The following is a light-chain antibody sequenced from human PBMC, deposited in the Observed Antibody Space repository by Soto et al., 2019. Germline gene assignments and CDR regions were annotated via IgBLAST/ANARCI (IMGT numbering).Light chain of an antibody. CDR1: TSDVGGYNY. V-gene: IGLV2-11*01. J-gene: IGLJ1*01. CDR2: DVS. Sequence: QSVLTRPRSVSGPPGQSVTISCTGTTSDVGGYNYVSWYQQHPGKAPKLMIYDVSERPSGVPDRFSGSKSGNPASLPISGLQAEDEADYYCCSYAGRLDVFGTGTKVTVL. CDR3: CSYAGRLDV.